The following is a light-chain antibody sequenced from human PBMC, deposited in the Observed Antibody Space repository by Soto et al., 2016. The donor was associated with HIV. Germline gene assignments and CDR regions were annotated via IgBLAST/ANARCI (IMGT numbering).Light chain of an antibody. V-gene: IGKV1-5*03. CDR3: QQYDSFTWT. CDR2: KAS. J-gene: IGKJ1*01. Sequence: DIQMIQSPSTLSASVGDRVTITCRASQSISSWLAWYQQKPGKAPKHLIYKASNLESGVPSRFSGSGSGTEFTLTISSLQPDDFATYYCQQYDSFTWTFGQGTKVEVK. CDR1: QSISSW.